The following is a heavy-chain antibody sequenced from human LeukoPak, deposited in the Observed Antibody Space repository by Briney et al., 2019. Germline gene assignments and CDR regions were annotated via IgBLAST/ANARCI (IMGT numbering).Heavy chain of an antibody. CDR1: NGSISSDTYF. Sequence: PSETLSLTCTVSNGSISSDTYFWSWIRQPAGKGLEWIGRIYTSGSTNYNPSLKSRVTMSVDTSKNQFSLKLSSVTAADTAVYYCARGLYVLRYFDWLKPQDYYYYMDVWGKGTTVTVSS. J-gene: IGHJ6*03. CDR3: ARGLYVLRYFDWLKPQDYYYYMDV. V-gene: IGHV4-61*02. CDR2: IYTSGST. D-gene: IGHD3-9*01.